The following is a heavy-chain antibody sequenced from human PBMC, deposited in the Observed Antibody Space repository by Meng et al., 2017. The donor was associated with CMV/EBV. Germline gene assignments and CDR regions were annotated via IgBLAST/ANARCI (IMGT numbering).Heavy chain of an antibody. V-gene: IGHV4-39*07. J-gene: IGHJ4*02. Sequence: SETLSLTCTVSGGSISSISFYWGWIRQPPGKGLEWIGSIYDRGSTFYNSSLKSRVTMSVDTSKNQFSLKLSSVTAADTAVYYCARDGYGALGFDFWGQGTLVTVSS. CDR2: IYDRGST. CDR1: GGSISSISFY. CDR3: ARDGYGALGFDF. D-gene: IGHD6-13*01.